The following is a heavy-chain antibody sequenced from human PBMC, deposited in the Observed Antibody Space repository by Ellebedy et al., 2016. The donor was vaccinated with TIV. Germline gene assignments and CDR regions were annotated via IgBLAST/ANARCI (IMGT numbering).Heavy chain of an antibody. J-gene: IGHJ4*02. D-gene: IGHD1-26*01. CDR3: ARPGSVGATTAEFDY. CDR1: GGTFSSYA. Sequence: AASVKVSCKASGGTFSSYAISWVRQAPGQGLEWMGRIIPILGIANYAQKFQGRVTITRDTSASTAYMELSSLRSEDTAVYYCARPGSVGATTAEFDYWGQGTLVTVSS. CDR2: IIPILGIA. V-gene: IGHV1-69*04.